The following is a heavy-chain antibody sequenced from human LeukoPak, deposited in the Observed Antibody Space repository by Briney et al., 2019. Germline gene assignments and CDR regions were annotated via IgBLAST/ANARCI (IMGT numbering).Heavy chain of an antibody. CDR1: GFTFSSYA. CDR3: AALMRDHDY. D-gene: IGHD2-21*02. J-gene: IGHJ4*02. V-gene: IGHV3-30-3*01. Sequence: GGSLRLSCAASGFTFSSYATHWVRQAPGKGLEWVAVISYDGSNKYYADSVKGRFTISRDNSKNTLYLQMNSLRAEDTAVYYCAALMRDHDYWGQGTLVTVSS. CDR2: ISYDGSNK.